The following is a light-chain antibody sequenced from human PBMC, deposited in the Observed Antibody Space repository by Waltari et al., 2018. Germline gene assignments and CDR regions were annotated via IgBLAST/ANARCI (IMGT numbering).Light chain of an antibody. Sequence: QSALTQPASVSGSPGQSITISCTGTSSDVGAYNYVSWYQQHPGKVPKLIIYDVSHRPPGVSFRCSGSKSDNTASLTISGLQAEDEADYYCISYTTSDTMIFGGGTKLTVL. CDR1: SSDVGAYNY. CDR2: DVS. CDR3: ISYTTSDTMI. V-gene: IGLV2-14*03. J-gene: IGLJ2*01.